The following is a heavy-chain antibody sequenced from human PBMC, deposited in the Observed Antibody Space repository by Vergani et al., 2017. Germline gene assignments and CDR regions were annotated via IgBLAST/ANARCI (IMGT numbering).Heavy chain of an antibody. Sequence: QVQLQQWGAGLLKPSETLSLTCAVYGGSFSGYYWSWIRQPPGKGLEWIGEINHSGSTNYNPSLKSRVTISVDTSKNQFSLRLSSVTAADTAVYYCARVGTTYSSSVDYWGQGSLVTV. CDR2: INHSGST. CDR1: GGSFSGYY. V-gene: IGHV4-34*01. CDR3: ARVGTTYSSSVDY. D-gene: IGHD6-6*01. J-gene: IGHJ4*02.